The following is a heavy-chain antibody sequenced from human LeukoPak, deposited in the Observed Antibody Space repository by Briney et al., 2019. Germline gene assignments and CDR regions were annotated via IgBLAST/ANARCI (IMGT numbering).Heavy chain of an antibody. CDR3: ASAVVVSAASFDY. CDR2: ITPIFDIA. J-gene: IGHJ4*02. Sequence: SVKVSCKASGISFSTYAISWVRQAPGQGLEWVGGITPIFDIAFYGQKFQGRVTITADESTATAYMELSSLKSEDTAVYFCASAVVVSAASFDYWGQGTLVTVSS. V-gene: IGHV1-69*13. CDR1: GISFSTYA. D-gene: IGHD2-2*01.